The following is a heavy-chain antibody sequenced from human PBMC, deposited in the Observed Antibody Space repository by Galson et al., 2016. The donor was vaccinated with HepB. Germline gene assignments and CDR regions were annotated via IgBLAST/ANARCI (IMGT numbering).Heavy chain of an antibody. Sequence: SCKASGYTFTSHYIHWVRQGPGQGLGWMGMINPSGGSTYYAQKFQGRVTMTSDTSTTTVNMELSSLGSEDTAMYYCARSLGYCSGGSCFWGQGTLVTVSS. J-gene: IGHJ4*02. CDR3: ARSLGYCSGGSCF. V-gene: IGHV1-46*01. CDR1: GYTFTSHY. D-gene: IGHD2-15*01. CDR2: INPSGGST.